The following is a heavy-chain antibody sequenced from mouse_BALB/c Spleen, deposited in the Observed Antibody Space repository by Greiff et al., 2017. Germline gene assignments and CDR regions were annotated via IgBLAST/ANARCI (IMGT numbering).Heavy chain of an antibody. Sequence: VQLQQSGAELAKPGASVKMSCKASGYTFTSYWMHWVKQRPGQGLEWIGYINPSTGYTEYNQKFKDKATLTADKSSSTAYMQLSSLTSEDSAVYYCAREATVVADYYAMDYWGQGTSVTVSS. CDR3: AREATVVADYYAMDY. V-gene: IGHV1-7*01. J-gene: IGHJ4*01. CDR2: INPSTGYT. CDR1: GYTFTSYW. D-gene: IGHD1-1*01.